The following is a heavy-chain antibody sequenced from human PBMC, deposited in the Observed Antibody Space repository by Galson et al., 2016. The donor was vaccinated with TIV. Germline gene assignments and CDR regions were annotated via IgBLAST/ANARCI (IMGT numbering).Heavy chain of an antibody. J-gene: IGHJ6*02. Sequence: SLRLSCAVSGYMFSSYGMHWVRQAPGKGLEWVAFIRYDGSNKYYADSVKGRFTILRDSAQNSLYLHMSSLRAEDTAFYYCAKDMNRGCTTSNCYSYDYYYYALDVWGQGTTVTVSS. V-gene: IGHV3-30*02. CDR1: GYMFSSYG. CDR3: AKDMNRGCTTSNCYSYDYYYYALDV. D-gene: IGHD2-2*02. CDR2: IRYDGSNK.